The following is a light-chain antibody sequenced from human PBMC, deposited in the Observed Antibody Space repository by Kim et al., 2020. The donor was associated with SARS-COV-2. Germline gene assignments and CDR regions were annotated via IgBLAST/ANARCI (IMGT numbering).Light chain of an antibody. CDR3: CSIAGSPL. V-gene: IGLV2-23*02. Sequence: QSALTQPASVSGSPGQSLTISCIGTSSDIGSNDFVSVSWYQLFPGKAPKLLIYGVNKRPSGISSRFSGYKSGNTASLTISGLQAEDEADYYCCSIAGSPLFGGGTKVTVL. CDR1: SSDIGSNDF. CDR2: GVN. J-gene: IGLJ2*01.